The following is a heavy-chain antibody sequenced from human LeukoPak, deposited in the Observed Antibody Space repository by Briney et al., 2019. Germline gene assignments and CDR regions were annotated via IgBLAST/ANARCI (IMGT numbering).Heavy chain of an antibody. CDR1: GYTFTGYY. V-gene: IGHV1-2*06. Sequence: ASVKVSCKASGYTFTGYYMHWVRQAPGQVLEWMGRINPNSGGTNYAQKFQGRVTMTRDTSISTAYMELSRLRSDDTAVYYCARYEVAGNYGAFDIWGQGTMVTVSS. CDR2: INPNSGGT. J-gene: IGHJ3*02. D-gene: IGHD6-19*01. CDR3: ARYEVAGNYGAFDI.